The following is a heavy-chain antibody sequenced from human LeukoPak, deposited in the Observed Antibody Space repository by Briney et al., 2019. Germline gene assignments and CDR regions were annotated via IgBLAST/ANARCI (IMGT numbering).Heavy chain of an antibody. CDR1: GGSISSGVYY. D-gene: IGHD2-15*01. Sequence: SQTLSLTCTVSGGSISSGVYYWSWIRQHPGKGLEWIGYIDYSGSTYYNPSLKSLGTIPVYTSKNQFSLNLFSVIAAHTAAYSCARTVVVLSTGWYYFDYWGQGTLVTVSS. V-gene: IGHV4-31*01. CDR2: IDYSGST. CDR3: ARTVVVLSTGWYYFDY. J-gene: IGHJ4*02.